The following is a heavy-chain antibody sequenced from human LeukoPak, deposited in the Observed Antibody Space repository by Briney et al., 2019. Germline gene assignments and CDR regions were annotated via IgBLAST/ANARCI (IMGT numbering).Heavy chain of an antibody. V-gene: IGHV4-61*02. CDR2: IYSSGNT. Sequence: SETLSLTCTVSGGSISSSSYYWGWIRQPAGKGLEWIGRIYSSGNTNYNPSLKSRVTMSVDTSKNQFSLKLTSVTAADTALYYCARGAIFGVVHDAFDIWGQGTMVTVSS. D-gene: IGHD3-3*01. J-gene: IGHJ3*02. CDR1: GGSISSSSYY. CDR3: ARGAIFGVVHDAFDI.